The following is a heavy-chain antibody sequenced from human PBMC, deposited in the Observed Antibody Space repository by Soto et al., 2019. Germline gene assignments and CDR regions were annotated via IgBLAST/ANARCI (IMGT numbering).Heavy chain of an antibody. CDR3: ASVTRYCTGGGCNPNWFDP. CDR2: IFYTGST. J-gene: IGHJ5*02. D-gene: IGHD2-8*02. Sequence: PSETLSLTCTVSGGSISSGDYYWSWIRQPPGKGLEWIGCIFYTGSTYYNPSLKSRITISVHTSKSQFSLKLTSVTAADTAVYYCASVTRYCTGGGCNPNWFDPWGQGTLVTVSS. V-gene: IGHV4-30-4*01. CDR1: GGSISSGDYY.